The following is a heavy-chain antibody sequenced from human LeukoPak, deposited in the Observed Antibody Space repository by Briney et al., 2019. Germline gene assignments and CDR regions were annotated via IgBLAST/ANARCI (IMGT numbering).Heavy chain of an antibody. Sequence: GSLRLSCGASGFTVSSNYMSWVRQAPGKGLEWVSGIYSGGTTYYADSVKGRFTISRDKSKNTLHLQMNSLRAEDTAIYYCTRDLGYCSGGSCYAAALWGQGTLVTVSS. CDR1: GFTVSSNY. CDR3: TRDLGYCSGGSCYAAAL. J-gene: IGHJ1*01. D-gene: IGHD2-15*01. CDR2: IYSGGTT. V-gene: IGHV3-53*01.